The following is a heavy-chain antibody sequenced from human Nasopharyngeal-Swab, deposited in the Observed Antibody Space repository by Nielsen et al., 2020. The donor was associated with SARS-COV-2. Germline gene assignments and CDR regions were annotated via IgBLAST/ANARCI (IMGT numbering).Heavy chain of an antibody. Sequence: GGSLRLSCAASGFTFSSYAMHWVRQAPGKGLEWVAVISYDGSNKYYADSVKGRFTISRDNSKNTLYLQMNTLRTEDTAVYYCARGHYGLDVWGQGTTVTVSS. V-gene: IGHV3-30-3*01. J-gene: IGHJ6*02. CDR1: GFTFSSYA. CDR3: ARGHYGLDV. CDR2: ISYDGSNK.